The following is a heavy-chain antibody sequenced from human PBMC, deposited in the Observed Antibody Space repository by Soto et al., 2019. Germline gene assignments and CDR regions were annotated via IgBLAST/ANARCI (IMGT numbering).Heavy chain of an antibody. J-gene: IGHJ4*02. Sequence: HVQLVQSGAEVKKPGASVKVSCKASAYIFTSHGIIWVRQAPGQGLEWMGWISAYNGNTNYAQKLQGRVTMTTETSTSTAYMELRSLRFDDTAVYYCARGKRLVGAIGDWGQGTLVTVS. V-gene: IGHV1-18*01. CDR1: AYIFTSHG. CDR3: ARGKRLVGAIGD. D-gene: IGHD1-26*01. CDR2: ISAYNGNT.